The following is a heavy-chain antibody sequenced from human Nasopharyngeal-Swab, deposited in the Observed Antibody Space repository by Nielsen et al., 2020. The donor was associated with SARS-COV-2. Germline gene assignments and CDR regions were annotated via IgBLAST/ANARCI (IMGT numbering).Heavy chain of an antibody. CDR2: ISGDGGST. D-gene: IGHD2-15*01. J-gene: IGHJ4*02. CDR3: AKDTRGYCSGGSCYPNLYFDY. V-gene: IGHV3-43*02. Sequence: GESLKISCVGSGFTLRNYDMGWVRQTPGKGLEWVSLISGDGGSTYYADSVKGRFTISRDNSKNSLYLQMNSLRTEDTALYYCAKDTRGYCSGGSCYPNLYFDYWGQGTLVTVSS. CDR1: GFTLRNYD.